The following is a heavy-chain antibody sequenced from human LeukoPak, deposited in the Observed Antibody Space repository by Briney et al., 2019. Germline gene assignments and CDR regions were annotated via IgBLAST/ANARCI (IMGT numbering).Heavy chain of an antibody. CDR2: MNPNSGNR. D-gene: IGHD4-23*01. CDR1: GYAFSSYD. J-gene: IGHJ3*02. V-gene: IGHV1-8*03. CDR3: ARRLGLRWDLQAFDI. Sequence: ASVKVSCKASGYAFSSYDINWVRQAPGQGLEWMGWMNPNSGNRGYAQKFPGRVTITRNTSISTAYMELSSLRSEDTAVYYCARRLGLRWDLQAFDIWGQGTMVTVSS.